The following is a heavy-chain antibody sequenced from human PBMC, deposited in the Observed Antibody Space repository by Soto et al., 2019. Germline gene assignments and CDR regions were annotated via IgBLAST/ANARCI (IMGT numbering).Heavy chain of an antibody. Sequence: QVQLVQSGAEVKKPGASVKVSCKASGYTFSTSGISWVRQAPGQGLEWRGWSSAYNGNTNNAQKLKGRVILTTDTSTSTAYMELSRLRSDDTAVYYCARGPRMFSISYCSGEDCYLDCWGQGNLVTVSS. CDR2: SSAYNGNT. V-gene: IGHV1-18*01. CDR1: GYTFSTSG. CDR3: ARGPRMFSISYCSGEDCYLDC. J-gene: IGHJ4*02. D-gene: IGHD2-15*01.